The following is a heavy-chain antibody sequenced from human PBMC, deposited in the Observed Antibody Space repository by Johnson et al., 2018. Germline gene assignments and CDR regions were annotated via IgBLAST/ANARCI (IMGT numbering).Heavy chain of an antibody. D-gene: IGHD1-26*01. V-gene: IGHV1-8*01. CDR2: MNPNSGNT. J-gene: IGHJ3*02. CDR3: ARGRSYLAVDAFDI. Sequence: QVQLVESGAEVKKPGASVKVSCKASGYTFTSYDINWVRQATGQGLEWMGWMNPNSGNTGYAPKFQGRVTMTRNTSISTAYMELSSLRSEDTAVYYCARGRSYLAVDAFDIWGQGTMVTVSS. CDR1: GYTFTSYD.